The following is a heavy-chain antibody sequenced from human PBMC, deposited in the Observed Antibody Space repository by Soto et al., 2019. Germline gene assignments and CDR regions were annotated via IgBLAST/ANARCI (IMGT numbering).Heavy chain of an antibody. CDR3: ARAWDDEYYYDSSGPLYFDY. CDR2: IYYSGST. Sequence: TLSITCTVSGGSISSGGYYWSWIRQHPGKGLEWIGYIYYSGSTYYNPSLKSRVTISVDTSKNQFSLELSSVTAADTAVYYCARAWDDEYYYDSSGPLYFDYWGQGTLVTVSS. V-gene: IGHV4-31*03. D-gene: IGHD3-22*01. J-gene: IGHJ4*02. CDR1: GGSISSGGYY.